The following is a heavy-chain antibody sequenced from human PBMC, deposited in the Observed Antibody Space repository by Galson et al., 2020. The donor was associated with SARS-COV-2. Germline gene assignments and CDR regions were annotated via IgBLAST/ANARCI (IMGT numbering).Heavy chain of an antibody. CDR1: GFTFSSYS. CDR3: ARDPRSEGDPQNPPFDY. CDR2: ISSSSTTI. J-gene: IGHJ4*02. V-gene: IGHV3-48*01. Sequence: GGSLSLSCAATGFTFSSYSMDWVRQAPGKGLEWVSYISSSSTTIHYADSVKGRFTISRDNARNALYLQMNNLRAEDPAIYYCARDPRSEGDPQNPPFDYWGQGTLVTVFS. D-gene: IGHD3-16*01.